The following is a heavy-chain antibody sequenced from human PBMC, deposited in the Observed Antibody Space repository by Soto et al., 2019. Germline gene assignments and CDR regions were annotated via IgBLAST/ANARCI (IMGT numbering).Heavy chain of an antibody. CDR2: INWNSGRS. CDR1: GFTFDNYA. CDR3: AKGGNRYYDFWSDY. D-gene: IGHD3-3*01. V-gene: IGHV3-9*01. J-gene: IGHJ4*02. Sequence: EVQLVESGGGLVQPGRSLRLSCAASGFTFDNYAMHWVRQAPGKGLEWVSGINWNSGRSVYADSVKGRFTISRDNARNSLFLQMDSLRVEDTALYSCAKGGNRYYDFWSDYWGQGTLVTVSS.